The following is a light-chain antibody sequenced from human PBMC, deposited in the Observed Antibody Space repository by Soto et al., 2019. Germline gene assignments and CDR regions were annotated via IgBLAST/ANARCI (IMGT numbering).Light chain of an antibody. J-gene: IGKJ1*01. V-gene: IGKV3-15*01. CDR2: GAS. CDR1: QSVSSN. Sequence: EIVMTQSPATLSVSPGERATLSCRASQSVSSNLAWYQQKPGQAPRLLIYGASTRATGIPARFSGSGSGTEFILTISSLQSEDFAVYYCQQYDNWPPAWTFGQGTKVDI. CDR3: QQYDNWPPAWT.